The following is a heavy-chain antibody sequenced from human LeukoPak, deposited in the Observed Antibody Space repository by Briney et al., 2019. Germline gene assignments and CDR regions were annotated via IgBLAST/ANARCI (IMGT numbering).Heavy chain of an antibody. CDR3: ARSKDIVVVPAAGRFDP. CDR2: ISAYNGNT. D-gene: IGHD2-2*01. Sequence: ASVKVSCRASGYTFTSYGISWVRQAPGQGLEWMGWISAYNGNTNYAQKLQGRVTMTTDTSTSTAYMELSSLRSDDTAVYYCARSKDIVVVPAAGRFDPWGQGTLVTVSS. V-gene: IGHV1-18*01. J-gene: IGHJ5*02. CDR1: GYTFTSYG.